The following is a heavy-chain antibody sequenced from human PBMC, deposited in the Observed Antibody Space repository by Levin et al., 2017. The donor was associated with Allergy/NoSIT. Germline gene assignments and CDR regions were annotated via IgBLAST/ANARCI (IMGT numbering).Heavy chain of an antibody. Sequence: SGPTLVKPTQTLTLTCTFSGFSLTTSGVGVGWIRQPPGKALECLALIYWDDDKRYSPSLRSRLTITKDTSKNQVVLTMTNMDPVDTATYYCAHRNSHYGDWDEAYFDLWGRGTLVTVSS. D-gene: IGHD4-17*01. CDR3: AHRNSHYGDWDEAYFDL. V-gene: IGHV2-5*02. CDR2: IYWDDDK. J-gene: IGHJ2*01. CDR1: GFSLTTSGVG.